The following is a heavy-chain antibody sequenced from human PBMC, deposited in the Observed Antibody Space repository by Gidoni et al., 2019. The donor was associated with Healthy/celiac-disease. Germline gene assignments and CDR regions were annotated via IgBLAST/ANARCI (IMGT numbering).Heavy chain of an antibody. Sequence: QVQLQQWGAGLLKPSETLSLTCAVYGGSFSGYYWSWIRQPPGKGREWIGEINHSGSTNYNPSLKSRVTISVDTSKNQFSLKLSSVTAADTAVYYCARDAGYSSGWYFLYYFDYWGQGTLVTVSS. J-gene: IGHJ4*02. V-gene: IGHV4-34*01. CDR2: INHSGST. CDR3: ARDAGYSSGWYFLYYFDY. D-gene: IGHD6-19*01. CDR1: GGSFSGYY.